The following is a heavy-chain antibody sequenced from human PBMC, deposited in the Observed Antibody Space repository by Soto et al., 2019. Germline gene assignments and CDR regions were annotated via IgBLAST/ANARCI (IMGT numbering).Heavy chain of an antibody. Sequence: QITLKESGPTLVKPTQTLTLTCTFSGFSLSTTGVGVGWIRQPPGKALEWLALIYWDDDKRYIPSLKSRLTITKDTSKNQVVLTMTNMDPLDTATYYCAHSDYIRPLDSWGQGTLVTVSS. V-gene: IGHV2-5*02. CDR3: AHSDYIRPLDS. CDR1: GFSLSTTGVG. J-gene: IGHJ4*02. CDR2: IYWDDDK. D-gene: IGHD4-17*01.